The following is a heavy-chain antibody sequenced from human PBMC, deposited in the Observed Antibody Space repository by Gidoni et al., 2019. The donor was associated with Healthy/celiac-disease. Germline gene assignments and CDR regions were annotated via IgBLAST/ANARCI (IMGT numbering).Heavy chain of an antibody. Sequence: QVQLQESGPGLVKPSETLSLTCTVSGGSVSSGSYYWSWIRQPPGKGLEWIGYIYYSGSTNYNPSLKSRVTISVDTSKNQFSLKLSSVTAADTAVYYCARAYYYGSGRFYYYYYGMDVWGQGTTVTVSS. CDR2: IYYSGST. D-gene: IGHD3-10*01. J-gene: IGHJ6*02. V-gene: IGHV4-61*01. CDR3: ARAYYYGSGRFYYYYYGMDV. CDR1: GGSVSSGSYY.